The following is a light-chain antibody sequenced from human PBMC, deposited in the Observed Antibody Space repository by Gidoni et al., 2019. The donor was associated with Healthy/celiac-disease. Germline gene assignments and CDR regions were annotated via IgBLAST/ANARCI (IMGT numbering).Light chain of an antibody. Sequence: DIQMTQSPSSLSASVGDRVTIACRASQSISNYLNWYQQKPGKAPNLLIYATFSLQNGVPSRFSGSGSGTDFTLTISSMQPEDFATYYCQQSYSTPRTFXQXTKLEI. J-gene: IGKJ2*01. CDR2: ATF. CDR3: QQSYSTPRT. CDR1: QSISNY. V-gene: IGKV1-39*01.